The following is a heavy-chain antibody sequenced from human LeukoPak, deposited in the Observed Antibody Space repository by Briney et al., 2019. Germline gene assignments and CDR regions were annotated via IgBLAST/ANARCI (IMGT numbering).Heavy chain of an antibody. Sequence: GGSLRLSCAASGFTFRRNGMHWLRQAPGKGLEWVALIYSDGSNKYYADSVKGRFTISRDNSKNTLYLQMNSLRADDTAVYYCAKAYGSAYYYGMDVWGQGTTVTVFS. CDR2: IYSDGSNK. J-gene: IGHJ6*02. CDR1: GFTFRRNG. V-gene: IGHV3-33*06. CDR3: AKAYGSAYYYGMDV. D-gene: IGHD3-10*01.